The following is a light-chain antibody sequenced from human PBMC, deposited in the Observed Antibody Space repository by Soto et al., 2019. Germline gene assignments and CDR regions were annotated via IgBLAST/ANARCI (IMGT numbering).Light chain of an antibody. Sequence: EIVLTQSPATLSLSPGERATLSCRASQSVSTYLAWYQQKVGQAPRLLIFDASNRATGIPARFRGSGSETDFTLTISSLEPEDFAVYYCQQRSDWPLTFGGGTKGEIK. CDR3: QQRSDWPLT. CDR1: QSVSTY. J-gene: IGKJ4*01. CDR2: DAS. V-gene: IGKV3-11*01.